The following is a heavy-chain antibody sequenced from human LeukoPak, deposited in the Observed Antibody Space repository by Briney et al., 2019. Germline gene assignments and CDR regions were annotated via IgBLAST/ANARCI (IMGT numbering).Heavy chain of an antibody. CDR2: IYYSGST. CDR3: ARARVAAYYYCMDV. J-gene: IGHJ6*03. V-gene: IGHV4-59*11. D-gene: IGHD6-19*01. Sequence: SETLSLTCTVSGGSISSHYWSWIRQPPGKGLEWIGYIYYSGSTNYNPSLKSRVTISVDTSKNQFSLKLSSVTAADMAVYYCARARVAAYYYCMDVWGKGTTVTVSS. CDR1: GGSISSHY.